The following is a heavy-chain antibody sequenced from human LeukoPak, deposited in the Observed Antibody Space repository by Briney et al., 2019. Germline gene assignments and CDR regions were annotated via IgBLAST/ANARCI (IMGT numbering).Heavy chain of an antibody. CDR1: GFTFSSYG. Sequence: GGSLRLSCAASGFTFSSYGMHWVRQAPGKGLEWVAVISYDGSNKYYVDSVKGRFTISRDNSKNTLYLQMNTLRAEDTAVYYCAKDYYDSSGYLDDFDIWGQGTMVTVSS. D-gene: IGHD3-22*01. CDR2: ISYDGSNK. J-gene: IGHJ3*02. V-gene: IGHV3-30*18. CDR3: AKDYYDSSGYLDDFDI.